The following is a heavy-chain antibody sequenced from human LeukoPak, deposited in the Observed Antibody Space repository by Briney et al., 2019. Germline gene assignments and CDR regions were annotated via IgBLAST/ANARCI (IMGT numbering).Heavy chain of an antibody. V-gene: IGHV3-30*02. Sequence: PGGSLRLSCAASGFTFSSYGMHWVRQAPGKGLEWVAFIRYDGSNKYYADSVKGRFTISRDNSKNTLYLQMNSLRAEDTAVYYCAKDFVVGATNGYYYYMDVWGKGTTVTVSS. CDR1: GFTFSSYG. J-gene: IGHJ6*03. CDR2: IRYDGSNK. D-gene: IGHD1-26*01. CDR3: AKDFVVGATNGYYYYMDV.